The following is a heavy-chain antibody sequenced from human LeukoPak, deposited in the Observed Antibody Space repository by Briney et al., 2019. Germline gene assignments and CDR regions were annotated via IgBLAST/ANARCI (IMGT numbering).Heavy chain of an antibody. CDR3: AGEGLSSGSPYQH. D-gene: IGHD1-26*01. V-gene: IGHV3-30*04. CDR1: GFTFSSYA. J-gene: IGHJ1*01. CDR2: ISYDSINK. Sequence: GGSLRLSCAASGFTFSSYAMHWVRQAPGKGLEWVAVISYDSINKYYADSVKGRFTISRDNSKNTLYLQMNSLRAEDTAVYYCAGEGLSSGSPYQHWGQGTLVTVSS.